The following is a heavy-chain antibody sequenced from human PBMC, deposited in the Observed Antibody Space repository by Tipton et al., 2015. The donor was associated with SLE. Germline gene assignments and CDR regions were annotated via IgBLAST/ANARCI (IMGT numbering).Heavy chain of an antibody. V-gene: IGHV3-30*04. Sequence: SLRLSCADSKFTLSNYAMNWVRQAPGKGLEWVALISYDGSNKYYADSVKGRFTISRDNSKNTLCLQMNSLRAEDTALYYCASEWLPYYYYMDVWGKGTTVTVSS. D-gene: IGHD6-19*01. CDR1: KFTLSNYA. CDR2: ISYDGSNK. CDR3: ASEWLPYYYYMDV. J-gene: IGHJ6*03.